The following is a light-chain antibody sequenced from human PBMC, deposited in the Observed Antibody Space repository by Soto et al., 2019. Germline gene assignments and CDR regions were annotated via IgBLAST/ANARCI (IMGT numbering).Light chain of an antibody. CDR1: QSIGRF. V-gene: IGKV1-5*01. Sequence: DIQMTQSPSTLSSSVGDIFTISCRASQSIGRFLAWYQHQPGKAPKLLIYDASTLESGVPSGFSGTGSGTEFTFSITSLQPEDFGTYYCQQCYMGWTFGQGTKVDI. CDR3: QQCYMGWT. CDR2: DAS. J-gene: IGKJ1*01.